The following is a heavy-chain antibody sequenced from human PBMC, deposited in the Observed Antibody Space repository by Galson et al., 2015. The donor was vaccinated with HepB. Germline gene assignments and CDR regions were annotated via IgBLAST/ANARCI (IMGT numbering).Heavy chain of an antibody. D-gene: IGHD1-14*01. Sequence: SVKVSCKASGYTFTSYGISWVRQAPGQGLEWMGWISAYNGNTNYAQKLQGRVTMTTDTSTSTAYMELRSLRSDDTAVYYCARVRRKQAQGHWFDPWAREPWSPSPQ. CDR3: ARVRRKQAQGHWFDP. CDR2: ISAYNGNT. V-gene: IGHV1-18*04. J-gene: IGHJ5*02. CDR1: GYTFTSYG.